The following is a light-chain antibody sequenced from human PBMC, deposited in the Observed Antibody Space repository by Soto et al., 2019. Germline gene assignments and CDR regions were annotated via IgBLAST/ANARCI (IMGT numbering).Light chain of an antibody. J-gene: IGKJ1*01. CDR1: QSISVS. Sequence: IQMTQSPSTLSSSLVYTFTITCRASQSISVSLAWYQQKPGKAPNLLIYDASTLQGGVPSRFSGSGSGTEFTLTISTLQPDDFATYYCQQYHNYWTFGQGTKVDI. V-gene: IGKV1-5*01. CDR2: DAS. CDR3: QQYHNYWT.